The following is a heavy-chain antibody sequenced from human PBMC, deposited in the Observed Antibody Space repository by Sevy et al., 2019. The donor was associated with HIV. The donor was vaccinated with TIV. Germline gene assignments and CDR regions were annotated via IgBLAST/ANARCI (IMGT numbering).Heavy chain of an antibody. CDR2: IKAKIDGETT. V-gene: IGHV3-15*07. CDR1: GFNISSAS. J-gene: IGHJ4*02. D-gene: IGHD3-10*01. CDR3: TTRPYGSIIDY. Sequence: GGSLRLSCGGSGFNISSASMNWDRQAPGRGLEWVGRIKAKIDGETTDYGAPVKGRFIISRDDSRKTVYVQLNSVKSEDTAMYFCTTRPYGSIIDYWGQGTLVTVSS.